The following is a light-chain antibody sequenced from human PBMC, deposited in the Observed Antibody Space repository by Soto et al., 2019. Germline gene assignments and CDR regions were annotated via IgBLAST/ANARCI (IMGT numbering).Light chain of an antibody. CDR2: RNN. J-gene: IGLJ3*02. CDR1: SSNIGSNY. Sequence: QSVLTQPPSASGTPGQRVTISCSGSSSNIGSNYVYWYQQLPGTAPKLLISRNNQRPSGVPDRFSGSKSGTSASLAISGLRSEDEADYHCAAWDDSLSGGVFGGGTKLTVL. V-gene: IGLV1-47*01. CDR3: AAWDDSLSGGV.